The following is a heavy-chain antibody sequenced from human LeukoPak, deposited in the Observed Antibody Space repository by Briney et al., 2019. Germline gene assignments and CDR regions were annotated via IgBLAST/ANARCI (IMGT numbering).Heavy chain of an antibody. J-gene: IGHJ6*02. CDR2: IKQDGSEK. CDR3: ARERGSRSLDV. D-gene: IGHD3-10*01. Sequence: GGSLRLSCVASGFTFSSYWMTWVRQAPGKGLEWVANIKQDGSEKYYVDSVKGRFTISRDNAKNSLYLQMNSLRAEDTAVYFCARERGSRSLDVWGQGTTVTVSS. V-gene: IGHV3-7*01. CDR1: GFTFSSYW.